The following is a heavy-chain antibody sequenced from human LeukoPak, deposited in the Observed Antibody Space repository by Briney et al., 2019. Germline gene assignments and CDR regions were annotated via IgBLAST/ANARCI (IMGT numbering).Heavy chain of an antibody. Sequence: GGSLRLSCAASGFTFSSYEMNWVRQAPGKGLEWVGRIKHKRDGGTTDYAAPVKGRFTISRDDSKNMLYLEMNSLKIEDTAVYYCTTETYYYDSSGYAHNWFDPWGQGTLVTVSS. CDR1: GFTFSSYE. CDR3: TTETYYYDSSGYAHNWFDP. CDR2: IKHKRDGGTT. V-gene: IGHV3-15*01. D-gene: IGHD3-22*01. J-gene: IGHJ5*02.